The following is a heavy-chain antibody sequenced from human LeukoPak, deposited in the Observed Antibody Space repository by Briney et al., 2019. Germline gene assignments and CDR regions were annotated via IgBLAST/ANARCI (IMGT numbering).Heavy chain of an antibody. CDR3: ARVSDTAMVNWGALDI. CDR1: GGSISSYY. D-gene: IGHD5-18*01. Sequence: SETLSLTCTVSGGSISSYYWSWIRQPPGKGLEWIGYIYYSGSTYYNPSLKSRVTISVDTPKNQFSLKLSSVTAADTAVYYCARVSDTAMVNWGALDIWGQGTMVTVSS. CDR2: IYYSGST. J-gene: IGHJ3*02. V-gene: IGHV4-30-4*08.